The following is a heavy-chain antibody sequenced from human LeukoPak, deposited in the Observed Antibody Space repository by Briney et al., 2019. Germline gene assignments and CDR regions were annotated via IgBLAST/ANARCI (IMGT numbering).Heavy chain of an antibody. CDR3: ARDLRVGAVGEFDY. V-gene: IGHV3-21*01. D-gene: IGHD1-26*01. CDR1: GFTFSSYS. J-gene: IGHJ4*02. Sequence: KSGGSLRLSCAASGFTFSSYSMNWVRQAPGKGLEWVSSISSSSSYKYYADSVKGRFTISRDNAKNSLYLQMNSLRAEDTAVYYCARDLRVGAVGEFDYWGQGTLVTVSS. CDR2: ISSSSSYK.